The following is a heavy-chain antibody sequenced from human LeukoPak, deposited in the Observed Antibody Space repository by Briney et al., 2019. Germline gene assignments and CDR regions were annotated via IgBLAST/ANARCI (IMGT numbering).Heavy chain of an antibody. Sequence: GGSLRLSCAVSGFTVSNNHVTWVRRAPGEGLECVSVIVNGATTYYRDSVKGRFTISRDNSENTVYLQMNSLRVEDTAVYYCAKGHGDSWGQGTLVTVSS. CDR2: IVNGATT. J-gene: IGHJ4*02. D-gene: IGHD4-17*01. V-gene: IGHV3-53*01. CDR3: AKGHGDS. CDR1: GFTVSNNH.